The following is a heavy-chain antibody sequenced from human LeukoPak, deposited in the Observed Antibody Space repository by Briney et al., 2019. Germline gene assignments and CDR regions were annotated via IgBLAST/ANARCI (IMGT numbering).Heavy chain of an antibody. CDR1: GGSFSGYY. CDR3: ASKGRLLRNWFDP. D-gene: IGHD2-21*01. V-gene: IGHV4-34*01. Sequence: SETLSLTCAVYGGSFSGYYWSWIRQPPGKGLEWIGEINHSGSTNYNPSLKSRVTISVDTSKNQFSLKLSSVPAADTAVYYCASKGRLLRNWFDPWGQGTLVTVSS. J-gene: IGHJ5*02. CDR2: INHSGST.